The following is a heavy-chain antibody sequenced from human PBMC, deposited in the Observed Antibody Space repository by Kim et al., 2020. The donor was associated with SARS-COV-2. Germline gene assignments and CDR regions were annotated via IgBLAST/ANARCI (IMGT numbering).Heavy chain of an antibody. CDR2: IKQDGSEK. CDR1: GFTFSSYW. V-gene: IGHV3-7*01. CDR3: ARVPTDYYDSSGYIPETFDY. D-gene: IGHD3-22*01. Sequence: GGSLRLSCAASGFTFSSYWMSWVRQAPGKGLEWVANIKQDGSEKYYVDSVKGRFTISRDNAKNSLYLQMNSLRAEDTAVYYCARVPTDYYDSSGYIPETFDYWGQGTLVTVSS. J-gene: IGHJ4*02.